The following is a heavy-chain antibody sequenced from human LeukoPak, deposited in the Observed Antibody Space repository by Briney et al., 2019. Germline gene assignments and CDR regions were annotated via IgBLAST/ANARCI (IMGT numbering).Heavy chain of an antibody. Sequence: SETLSLTRTVSGGSISSYYWSWIRQPAGKGLEWIGRIYTSGSTNYNPSLKSRVTMSVDTSKNQFSLRLSSVTAADTAVYYCARGVVPAAPNYYYYYMDVWGKGTTVTVSS. V-gene: IGHV4-4*07. CDR2: IYTSGST. D-gene: IGHD2-2*01. CDR1: GGSISSYY. CDR3: ARGVVPAAPNYYYYYMDV. J-gene: IGHJ6*03.